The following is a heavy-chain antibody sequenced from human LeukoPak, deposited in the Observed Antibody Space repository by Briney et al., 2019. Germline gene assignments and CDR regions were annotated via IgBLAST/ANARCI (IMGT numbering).Heavy chain of an antibody. CDR1: GGTFSSYA. J-gene: IGHJ6*03. D-gene: IGHD6-13*01. CDR3: ALKNGIAAAGTSYYYYYYMDV. V-gene: IGHV1-69*13. Sequence: SVKVSCKASGGTFSSYAISWVRQAPGQGLEWMGGIIPIFGTANYAQKFQGRVTITADESTSTAYMELSSLRSEDTAVYYCALKNGIAAAGTSYYYYYYMDVWGKGTTVTVSS. CDR2: IIPIFGTA.